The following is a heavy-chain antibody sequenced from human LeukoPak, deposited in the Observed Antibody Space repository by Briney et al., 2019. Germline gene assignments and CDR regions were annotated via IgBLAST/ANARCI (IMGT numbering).Heavy chain of an antibody. D-gene: IGHD1-26*01. CDR3: SRRRSGSYYEYSY. CDR2: NYYSGST. J-gene: IGHJ4*02. CDR1: GGSHSSSTYY. V-gene: IGHV4-39*01. Sequence: PETLSHTCTVSGGSHSSSTYYWGWPRQPPGKGLEWLGCNYYSGSTYYNPPLKSRVTILVDQFQNQSSLKLSYLTSADPARFHRSRRRSGSYYEYSYWGQGRLVSVCS.